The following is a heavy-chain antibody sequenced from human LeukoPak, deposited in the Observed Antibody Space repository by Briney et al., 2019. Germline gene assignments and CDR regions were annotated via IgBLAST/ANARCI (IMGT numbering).Heavy chain of an antibody. J-gene: IGHJ4*02. CDR3: TRVIVAVPGYFDYFDF. V-gene: IGHV3-7*01. CDR1: GFSFSNHY. CDR2: INEDGSNK. D-gene: IGHD6-19*01. Sequence: PGGSLRLSCTASGFSFSNHYMRWIRQAPGKGLEWVANINEDGSNKWHLGSVKGRFTVSRYNARNSLYLQMNSLRVEDTAVYYCTRVIVAVPGYFDYFDFWGQGVLVTVSS.